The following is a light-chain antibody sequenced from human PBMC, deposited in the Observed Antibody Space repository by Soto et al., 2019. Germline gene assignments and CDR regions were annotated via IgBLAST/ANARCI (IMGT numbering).Light chain of an antibody. V-gene: IGLV2-14*01. CDR1: SSDVGRYNY. Sequence: QSALTQPASVSGSPGQAITISCIGTSSDVGRYNYVSCYRQHPAKAPKLMIYDVSFRPSGVSDRVSGAKSGNTASLTISGLQAVDEADYYCSSYTNSHTVVFGGGTKLPVL. J-gene: IGLJ2*01. CDR2: DVS. CDR3: SSYTNSHTVV.